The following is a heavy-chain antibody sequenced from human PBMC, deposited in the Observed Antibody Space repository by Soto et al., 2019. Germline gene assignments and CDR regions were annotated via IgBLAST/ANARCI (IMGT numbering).Heavy chain of an antibody. V-gene: IGHV3-30*18. J-gene: IGHJ5*02. CDR1: GFTFSSYG. D-gene: IGHD5-18*01. Sequence: QVQLVESGGGVVQPGRSLRLSCAASGFTFSSYGMHWVRQAPGKGLEWVAVISYHGINKYYADSVKGRFTISRDNSNNMLFLQISSPRPEDTAVYYCAKYASYGIHDDWFAPRGQGTLVTVSS. CDR2: ISYHGINK. CDR3: AKYASYGIHDDWFAP.